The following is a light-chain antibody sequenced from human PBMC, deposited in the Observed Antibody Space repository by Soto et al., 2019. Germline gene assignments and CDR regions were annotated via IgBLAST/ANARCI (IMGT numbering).Light chain of an antibody. Sequence: EIVLTQSPGTLSMSPGERATLSCMASQSVSSSYLAWYQQKPGQAPRLLIYGASSRASGIPDRFSGRGSGTVFTLTISRLEPEDVAVYYCQQYGSSRTFGQGTKVDIK. J-gene: IGKJ1*01. CDR1: QSVSSSY. V-gene: IGKV3-20*01. CDR2: GAS. CDR3: QQYGSSRT.